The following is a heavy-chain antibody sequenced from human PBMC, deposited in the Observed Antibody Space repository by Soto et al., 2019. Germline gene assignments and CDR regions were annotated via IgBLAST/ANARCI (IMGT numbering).Heavy chain of an antibody. CDR3: TVLPGYEVIDY. CDR2: IYYSGST. Sequence: PSETLSLTCTVSGGSISSSSYYWGWIRQPPGKGLEWIGSIYYSGSTYYNPSLKSRVTISVDTSKNQFSLKLSSVTAADTAVYSCTVLPGYEVIDYWGQGTLVTVSS. J-gene: IGHJ4*02. D-gene: IGHD5-12*01. CDR1: GGSISSSSYY. V-gene: IGHV4-39*01.